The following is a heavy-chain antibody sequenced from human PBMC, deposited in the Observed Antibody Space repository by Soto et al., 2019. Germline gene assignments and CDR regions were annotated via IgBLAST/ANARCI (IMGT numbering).Heavy chain of an antibody. D-gene: IGHD3-9*01. V-gene: IGHV4-59*11. Sequence: FVTLRLPWTVSCDTNRDHYWRWIRQTHRKGLQWLGHMSYRGSTNYNPSLKIRVTIFAHTSKNQFSLRLNSVTAADTAVYYCARARNFLTGYYKRGFYCFDYWGQGPLVTVSS. CDR2: MSYRGST. CDR3: ARARNFLTGYYKRGFYCFDY. CDR1: CDTNRDHY. J-gene: IGHJ4*02.